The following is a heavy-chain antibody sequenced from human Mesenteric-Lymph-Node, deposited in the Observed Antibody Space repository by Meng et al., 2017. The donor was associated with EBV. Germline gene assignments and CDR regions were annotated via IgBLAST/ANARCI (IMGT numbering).Heavy chain of an antibody. CDR3: SRDSIYNGQDS. CDR2: MNPNSGAT. CDR1: GYPFTSYD. Sequence: QVHLLQCGAEGKKLGHSVKVSGKASGYPFTSYDINWVRQATGQGLEWMGWMNPNSGATGSTQKFQGRVTMTRNTSISTAYMELNSLTSEDTAVYYCSRDSIYNGQDSWGQGTLVTVSS. D-gene: IGHD5-24*01. V-gene: IGHV1-8*01. J-gene: IGHJ4*02.